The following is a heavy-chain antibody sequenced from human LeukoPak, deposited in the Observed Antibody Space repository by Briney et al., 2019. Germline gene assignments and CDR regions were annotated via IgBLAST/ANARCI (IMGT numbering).Heavy chain of an antibody. CDR3: ARVYYYDSSGYAIDY. J-gene: IGHJ4*02. V-gene: IGHV3-53*01. CDR1: GFTVSSNY. CDR2: IYSGGST. Sequence: PGGSLRLSCAASGFTVSSNYMSWVRQAPGKGLEWVSVIYSGGSTYYADSVKGRFTISRDNAKNSLYLQMNSLRAEDTAVYYCARVYYYDSSGYAIDYWGQGTLVAVSS. D-gene: IGHD3-22*01.